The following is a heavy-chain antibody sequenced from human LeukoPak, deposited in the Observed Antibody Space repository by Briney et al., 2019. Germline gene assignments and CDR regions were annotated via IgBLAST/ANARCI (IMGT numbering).Heavy chain of an antibody. J-gene: IGHJ4*02. Sequence: KPSETLSLTCTVSGGSIRTYYWSWIRQPPGKGLEWVGYIYYSGSTNYNPSLKSRATISVDTSKNQFSLKLNSVTAADTAVYYCARRRNNFDYWGQGTLVTVSS. CDR1: GGSIRTYY. CDR2: IYYSGST. CDR3: ARRRNNFDY. V-gene: IGHV4-59*08.